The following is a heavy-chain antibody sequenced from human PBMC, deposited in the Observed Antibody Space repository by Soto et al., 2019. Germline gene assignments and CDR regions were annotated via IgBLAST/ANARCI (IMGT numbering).Heavy chain of an antibody. J-gene: IGHJ4*02. CDR1: GFRVSEAW. V-gene: IGHV3-15*07. CDR3: TTDGPFVPEADY. CDR2: IKGKPHGGTA. Sequence: DVQLVESGGGLIEPGGSLRLSCAVPGFRVSEAWRNWVRQAPGKGLEWVGRIKGKPHGGTADYATPGKGRFSILRDDSQNSLSLQMNNLKTEDTAVYYCTTDGPFVPEADYWGQGTLVTVSS.